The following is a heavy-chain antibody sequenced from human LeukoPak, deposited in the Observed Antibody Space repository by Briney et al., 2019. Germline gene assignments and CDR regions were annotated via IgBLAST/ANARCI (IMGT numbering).Heavy chain of an antibody. Sequence: GGSLRLSCAASRLTSSTYSMNWVRQAPGKGLEWVSYISSSSSTIYYADSVKGRFTISRDNAKNSLSLQMNIRRAEDTAVYYVAREVGYSYGAFNYGGQGPLATVSA. D-gene: IGHD5-18*01. CDR3: AREVGYSYGAFNY. CDR1: RLTSSTYS. J-gene: IGHJ4*02. CDR2: ISSSSSTI. V-gene: IGHV3-48*01.